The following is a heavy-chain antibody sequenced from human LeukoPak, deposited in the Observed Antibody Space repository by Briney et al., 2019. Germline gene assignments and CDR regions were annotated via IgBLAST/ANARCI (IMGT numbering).Heavy chain of an antibody. CDR3: ARASSWSGYYELGY. CDR2: IYYSGST. Sequence: SETLSLTCTVSGGSISSYYWSWIRQPPAKGQEWIGYIYYSGSTNYNPSLKSRVTISVDTSKNQFSLKLSSVTAADTAVYYCARASSWSGYYELGYWGQGTLVTVSS. V-gene: IGHV4-59*01. CDR1: GGSISSYY. J-gene: IGHJ4*02. D-gene: IGHD3-3*01.